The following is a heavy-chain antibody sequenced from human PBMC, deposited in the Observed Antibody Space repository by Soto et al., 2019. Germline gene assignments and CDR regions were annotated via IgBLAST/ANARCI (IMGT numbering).Heavy chain of an antibody. D-gene: IGHD6-19*01. V-gene: IGHV4-31*01. CDR2: IHYSGTT. CDR3: ARQRQWLARFDY. J-gene: IGHJ4*02. CDR1: GDSIRSDDYY. Sequence: QVQLQESGPGLVKPSQTLSLTCTVSGDSIRSDDYYWNWIRQHPGKGLEWIGYIHYSGTTDYNPSLRSPVTISLDTSKNHFALKLSSVTAADTGMYYCARQRQWLARFDYWGQGTLVTVSS.